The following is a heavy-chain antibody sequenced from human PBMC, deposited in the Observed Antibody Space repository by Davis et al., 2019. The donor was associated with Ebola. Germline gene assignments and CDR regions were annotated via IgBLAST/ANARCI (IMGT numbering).Heavy chain of an antibody. J-gene: IGHJ6*02. CDR3: ASATEVEYSSSFYYYYGMDV. V-gene: IGHV3-21*01. CDR1: GFTFSSYS. D-gene: IGHD6-6*01. CDR2: ISSSSSYI. Sequence: GGSLRLSCAASGFTFSSYSMNWVRQAPGKGLEWVSSISSSSSYIYYADSVKGRFTISRDNAKNSLYLQMNSLRAEDTAVYYCASATEVEYSSSFYYYYGMDVWGQGTTVTVSS.